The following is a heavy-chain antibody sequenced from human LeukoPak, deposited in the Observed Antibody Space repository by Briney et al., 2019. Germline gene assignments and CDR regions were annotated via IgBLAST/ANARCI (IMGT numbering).Heavy chain of an antibody. D-gene: IGHD2-15*01. Sequence: SETLSLTCTVSGGSISSYYWSWIRQPPGKGLEWIGYIYYSGSTNYNPSLKSRVTISLDTSKNQFSLRLASVTAADTAVYYCAKRRQATSYSPYAFDVWGQGTMVTVSS. J-gene: IGHJ3*01. CDR3: AKRRQATSYSPYAFDV. V-gene: IGHV4-59*08. CDR1: GGSISSYY. CDR2: IYYSGST.